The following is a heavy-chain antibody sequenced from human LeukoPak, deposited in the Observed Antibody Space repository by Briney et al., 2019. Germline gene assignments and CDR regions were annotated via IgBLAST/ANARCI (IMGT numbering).Heavy chain of an antibody. CDR3: VADPINFDY. V-gene: IGHV4-59*03. CDR2: IYYSWCS. CDR1: GGSISSYY. Sequence: SETLSLTCIVSGGSISSYYWSWIRQPPGKGLEWVGFIYYSWCSNSNPSLNSRVTISVDTSKNQFFLMLGSVTAADPASYCCVADPINFDYWGQGRLVTVSS. J-gene: IGHJ4*02.